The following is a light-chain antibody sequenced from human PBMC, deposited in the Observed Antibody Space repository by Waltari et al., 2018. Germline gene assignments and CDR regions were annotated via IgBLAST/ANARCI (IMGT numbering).Light chain of an antibody. J-gene: IGLJ2*01. CDR1: SGHSTYT. CDR3: QTXGTGYVL. V-gene: IGLV4-69*01. Sequence: QVVLTQSXSASASLGASVKLTCTLSSGHSTYTIASHQQQPERGPRYLMKVNSDGSHSKGDGIPDRFSGSSSGAERYLTISSLQSDDEADYYCQTXGTGYVLFGGXTKLTVL. CDR2: VNSDGSH.